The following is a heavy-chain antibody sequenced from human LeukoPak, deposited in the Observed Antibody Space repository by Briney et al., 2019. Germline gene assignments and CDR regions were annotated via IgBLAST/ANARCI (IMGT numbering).Heavy chain of an antibody. J-gene: IGHJ4*02. V-gene: IGHV3-23*01. D-gene: IGHD6-13*01. CDR2: ISGSGGST. Sequence: GGSLRLSCAASGFSFSSYAMHWVRQAPGKGLEWVSGISGSGGSTYYADSVKGRFTIPRDNSKNTLYLQMNSLRAEDTAVYYCAKDRMGYSSSWFDYWGQGTLVTVSS. CDR1: GFSFSSYA. CDR3: AKDRMGYSSSWFDY.